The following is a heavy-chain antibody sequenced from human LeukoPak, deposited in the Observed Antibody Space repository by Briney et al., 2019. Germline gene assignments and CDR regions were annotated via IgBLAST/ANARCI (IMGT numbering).Heavy chain of an antibody. V-gene: IGHV4-38-2*02. D-gene: IGHD3-10*01. J-gene: IGHJ5*02. CDR2: IYHSGST. CDR1: GYSISSGYY. CDR3: ARVASVLLWFGEFDP. Sequence: SETLSFTCTVSGYSISSGYYWGWIRQPPGKGLEWIGSIYHSGSTYYNPSLKSRVTISVDTSKNQFSLKLSSVTAADTAVYYCARVASVLLWFGEFDPWGQGTLVTVSS.